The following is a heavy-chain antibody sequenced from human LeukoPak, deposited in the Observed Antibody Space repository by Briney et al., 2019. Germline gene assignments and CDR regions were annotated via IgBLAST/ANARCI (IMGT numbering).Heavy chain of an antibody. CDR1: GFTFSSYA. CDR2: ISYDGSNK. Sequence: GRSLRLSCAASGFTFSSYAMHWVRQAPGKGLEWVAVISYDGSNKYYVDSVKGRFTISRDNSKNTLYLQMNSLRAEDTAVYYCARGKSSSGWPDAFDIWGQGTMVTVSS. CDR3: ARGKSSSGWPDAFDI. V-gene: IGHV3-30-3*01. J-gene: IGHJ3*02. D-gene: IGHD6-19*01.